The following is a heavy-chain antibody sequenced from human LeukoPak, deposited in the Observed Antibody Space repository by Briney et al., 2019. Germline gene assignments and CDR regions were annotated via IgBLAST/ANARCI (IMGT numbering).Heavy chain of an antibody. D-gene: IGHD3-3*01. V-gene: IGHV3-7*01. CDR2: IKQDGSEK. Sequence: GGSRRLSCAASGFTFSSYWMSWVRQAPGKGLEWVANIKQDGSEKYYVDSVKGRFTISRDNAKNSLYLQMNSLRAEDTAVYYCARDSIFGVVIIRDAFDIWGQGTMVTVSS. CDR1: GFTFSSYW. J-gene: IGHJ3*02. CDR3: ARDSIFGVVIIRDAFDI.